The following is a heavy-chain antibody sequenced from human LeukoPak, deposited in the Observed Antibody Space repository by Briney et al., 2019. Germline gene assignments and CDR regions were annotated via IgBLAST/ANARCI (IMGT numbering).Heavy chain of an antibody. CDR2: ISYDGSNK. V-gene: IGHV3-30*18. Sequence: GGSLRLSCAASGFTFSSYGMHWVRQAPGKGLEWVAVISYDGSNKYYADSVKGRFTISGDNSKNTLYLQMNSLRAEDTAVYYCAKDRAHDEGLDYWGQGTLVTVSS. J-gene: IGHJ4*02. CDR1: GFTFSSYG. D-gene: IGHD1-1*01. CDR3: AKDRAHDEGLDY.